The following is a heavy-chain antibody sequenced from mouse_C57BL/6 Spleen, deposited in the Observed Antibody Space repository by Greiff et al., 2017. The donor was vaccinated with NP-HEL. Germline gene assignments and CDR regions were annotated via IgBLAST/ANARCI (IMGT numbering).Heavy chain of an antibody. CDR3: ARSDDYYFDY. V-gene: IGHV1-81*01. CDR2: IYPRSGNT. J-gene: IGHJ2*01. D-gene: IGHD2-4*01. CDR1: GYTFTSYG. Sequence: QVQLKQSEAELARPGASVKLSCKASGYTFTSYGISWVKQRTGQGLEWIGEIYPRSGNTYYNEKFKGKATLTADKSSSTAYMELRSLTSEDSAVYFCARSDDYYFDYWGQGTTLTVSS.